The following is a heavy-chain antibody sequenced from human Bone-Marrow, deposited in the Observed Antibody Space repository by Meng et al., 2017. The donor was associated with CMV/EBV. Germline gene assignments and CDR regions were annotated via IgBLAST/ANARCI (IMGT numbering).Heavy chain of an antibody. D-gene: IGHD6-6*01. CDR2: INSDGSST. Sequence: GESLKISCAASGFTFSSYAMHWVRQAPGKGLVWVSRINSDGSSTSYADSVKGRFTISRDNAKNTLYLQMNSLRAEDTAVYYCARDARIAAPDYWGQGTLVTVSS. V-gene: IGHV3-74*01. CDR3: ARDARIAAPDY. J-gene: IGHJ4*02. CDR1: GFTFSSYA.